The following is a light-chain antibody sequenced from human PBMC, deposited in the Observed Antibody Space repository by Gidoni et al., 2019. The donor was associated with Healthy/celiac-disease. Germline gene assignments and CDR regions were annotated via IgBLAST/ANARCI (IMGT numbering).Light chain of an antibody. Sequence: DIQMTQPPSSLSASVGDRVTINCRASQSISSYLNWYQQKPGKAPKLLIYAASSLQSGVPSSFSGSGSGTDFTLTISSLQPEDFATYYCQQSYSTPLTFGGGTKVEIK. CDR2: AAS. J-gene: IGKJ4*01. V-gene: IGKV1-39*01. CDR1: QSISSY. CDR3: QQSYSTPLT.